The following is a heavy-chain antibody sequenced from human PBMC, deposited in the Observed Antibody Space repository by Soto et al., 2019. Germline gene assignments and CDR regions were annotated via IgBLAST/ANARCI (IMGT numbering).Heavy chain of an antibody. Sequence: GGSLRLSCAASGFTFSSYGMHWVRQAPGKGLEWVAVISYDGSNKYYADSVKGRFTISRDNSKNTLYLQMNSLRAEDTAVYYCAKDPSSPWLARGLLSYFDYWGQGTLVTVSS. J-gene: IGHJ4*02. D-gene: IGHD6-19*01. CDR2: ISYDGSNK. CDR3: AKDPSSPWLARGLLSYFDY. V-gene: IGHV3-30*18. CDR1: GFTFSSYG.